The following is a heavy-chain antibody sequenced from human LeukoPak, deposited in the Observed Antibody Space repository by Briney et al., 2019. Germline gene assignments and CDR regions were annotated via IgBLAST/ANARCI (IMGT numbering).Heavy chain of an antibody. J-gene: IGHJ4*02. D-gene: IGHD6-13*01. CDR2: INPNSGGT. Sequence: ASVKVSCKASGYTFTGYYMHWVRQAPGQGLEWMGWINPNSGGTNYAQKFQGRVTMTRNTSISTAYMELSSLRSEDTAVYYCARGPILSSSWLFNWGQGTLVTVSS. CDR1: GYTFTGYY. CDR3: ARGPILSSSWLFN. V-gene: IGHV1-2*02.